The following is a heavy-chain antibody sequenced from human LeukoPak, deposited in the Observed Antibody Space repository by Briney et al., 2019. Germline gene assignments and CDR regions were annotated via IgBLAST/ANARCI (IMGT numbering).Heavy chain of an antibody. CDR3: AISAGYCSGGSCYGVIDY. D-gene: IGHD2-15*01. Sequence: GGSLRLSCAASGFTFSSYAMHGVRQAPGKGLEWVAVISYDGSNKYYADSVKGRFTISRDNSKNTLYLQMNSLRAEDTAVYYCAISAGYCSGGSCYGVIDYWGQGTLVTVSS. V-gene: IGHV3-30-3*01. J-gene: IGHJ4*02. CDR2: ISYDGSNK. CDR1: GFTFSSYA.